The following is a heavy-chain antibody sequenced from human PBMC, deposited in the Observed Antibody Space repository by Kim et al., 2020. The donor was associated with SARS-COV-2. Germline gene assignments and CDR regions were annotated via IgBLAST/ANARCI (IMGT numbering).Heavy chain of an antibody. V-gene: IGHV3-23*01. D-gene: IGHD4-17*01. CDR1: GFTFSSYD. CDR2: IRSNGRTT. Sequence: GGSLRLSCAGSGFTFSSYDMSWVRQAPGKGLEWVSLIRSNGRTTHYADSVKGRFTISRDNSKNTVYQQMNDLRAEDMAIYYCARGDGGARPFEIWGQGTMVTVSS. J-gene: IGHJ3*02. CDR3: ARGDGGARPFEI.